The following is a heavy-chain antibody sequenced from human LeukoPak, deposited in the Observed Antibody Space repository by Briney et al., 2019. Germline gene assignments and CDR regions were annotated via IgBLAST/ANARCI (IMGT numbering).Heavy chain of an antibody. D-gene: IGHD2-2*01. Sequence: PSETLSLTCTVSGGSISSSSYYWGWIRQPPGKGLEWIGSIYYSGSTYYNPSLKSRVTISVDTSKNQFSLKLSSVTAADTAVYYCARVIPAAMLDYWGQGTMVTVSS. CDR1: GGSISSSSYY. CDR3: ARVIPAAMLDY. CDR2: IYYSGST. V-gene: IGHV4-39*07. J-gene: IGHJ4*02.